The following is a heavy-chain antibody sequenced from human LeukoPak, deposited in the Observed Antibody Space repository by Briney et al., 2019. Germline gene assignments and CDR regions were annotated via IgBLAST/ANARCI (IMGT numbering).Heavy chain of an antibody. CDR2: ISSSGITI. J-gene: IGHJ4*02. Sequence: GGSLRLSCAASGFTFSNNEMNWVRQAPGKGLEWVSYISSSGITIYYADSVKGRFTISRDNAKNSLYLQMNSLRAEDTAVYYCARAPMYYFDYWGQGTLVTVSS. CDR1: GFTFSNNE. CDR3: ARAPMYYFDY. V-gene: IGHV3-48*03. D-gene: IGHD2-8*01.